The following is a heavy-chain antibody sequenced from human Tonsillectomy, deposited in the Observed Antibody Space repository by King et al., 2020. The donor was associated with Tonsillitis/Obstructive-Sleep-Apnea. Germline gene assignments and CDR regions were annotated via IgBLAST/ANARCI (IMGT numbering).Heavy chain of an antibody. V-gene: IGHV4-59*01. J-gene: IGHJ4*02. Sequence: QLQESGPGLVKPSETLSLTCTVSGGSISSYYWSWIRQPPGKGLEWIGYIYYSGSTNYNPSLKSRVTISVDTSKNQFSLKLSSVTAADTAVYYCARASAILTGYYFDYWGQGTLVTVSS. CDR1: GGSISSYY. D-gene: IGHD3-9*01. CDR3: ARASAILTGYYFDY. CDR2: IYYSGST.